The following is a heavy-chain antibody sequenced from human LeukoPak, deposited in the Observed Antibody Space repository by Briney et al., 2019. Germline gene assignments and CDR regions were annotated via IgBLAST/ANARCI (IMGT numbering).Heavy chain of an antibody. V-gene: IGHV2-5*01. Sequence: KESGPTLVKPTQTLTLTCTFSGFSLTSSGVGVGWIRQPPEKALEWLALIYWNDAKRYSPSLKSRLTITKDTSKNQVVLTMTNMDPVDTATYDCAHSEDWNDLGAFDIWGQGTMVTASS. CDR1: GFSLTSSGVG. J-gene: IGHJ3*02. CDR2: IYWNDAK. D-gene: IGHD1-1*01. CDR3: AHSEDWNDLGAFDI.